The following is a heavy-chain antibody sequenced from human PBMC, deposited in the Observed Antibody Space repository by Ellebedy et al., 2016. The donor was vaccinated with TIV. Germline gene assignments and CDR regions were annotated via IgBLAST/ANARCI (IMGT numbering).Heavy chain of an antibody. Sequence: GGSLRLSCAASGVAFSDYYMSWIRQAPGKGLEWVSDISSSSSYTKYADSVKGRFTISRDNAKSSLYLQMNSLRAEDTAVYYCARVVGWLQLDYWGQGTLVTVSS. D-gene: IGHD5-24*01. V-gene: IGHV3-11*05. J-gene: IGHJ4*02. CDR1: GVAFSDYY. CDR3: ARVVGWLQLDY. CDR2: ISSSSSYT.